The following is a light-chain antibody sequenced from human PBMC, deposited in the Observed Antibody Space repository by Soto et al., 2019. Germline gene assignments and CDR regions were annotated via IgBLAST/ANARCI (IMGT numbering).Light chain of an antibody. V-gene: IGLV2-14*01. J-gene: IGLJ3*02. Sequence: QSALTQPASVSGSPGQSITISCTGTSSDVCGYNYVSWYQQHPGKAPKLMIYDVINRPSGVSNRFSGSKSGNTASLTISGLQAEDEADYYCSSYTCNRTLVFGGGTQLTVL. CDR3: SSYTCNRTLV. CDR2: DVI. CDR1: SSDVCGYNY.